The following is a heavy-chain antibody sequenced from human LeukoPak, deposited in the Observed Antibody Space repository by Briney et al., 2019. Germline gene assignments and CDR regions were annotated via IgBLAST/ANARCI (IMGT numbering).Heavy chain of an antibody. CDR3: ARVGSSDLDY. CDR1: GFTFSSYW. D-gene: IGHD6-19*01. J-gene: IGHJ4*02. V-gene: IGHV3-7*04. CDR2: IKQDGSET. Sequence: GGSLRLSCAASGFTFSSYWMSWVRQAPGKGLEWVANIKQDGSETSYVDSVKGRFPISRDNAKNSLYLQMNSLRAEDTAVYYCARVGSSDLDYWGQGTLVTVSS.